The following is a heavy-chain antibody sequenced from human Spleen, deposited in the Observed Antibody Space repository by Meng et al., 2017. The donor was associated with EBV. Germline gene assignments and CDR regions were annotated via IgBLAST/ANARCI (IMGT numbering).Heavy chain of an antibody. J-gene: IGHJ4*02. Sequence: VRLQQWGSGLVRPSTTLSPTFSFRADSLTYVTGSGVPHAPVCGLEWIGEVTHNGSTIYRPALKGRVAISVDTSKKQFSLTLHPLTAADTGIYFCASSPGAMATVLDFWDRGTLVTVSS. CDR2: VTHNGST. V-gene: IGHV4-34*01. CDR1: ADSLTYVT. D-gene: IGHD5-24*01. CDR3: ASSPGAMATVLDF.